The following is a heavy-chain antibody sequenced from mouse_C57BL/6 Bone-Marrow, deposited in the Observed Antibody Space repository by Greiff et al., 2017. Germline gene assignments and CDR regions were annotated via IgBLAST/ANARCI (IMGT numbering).Heavy chain of an antibody. V-gene: IGHV5-4*03. J-gene: IGHJ3*01. CDR3: ARAPAWFAY. CDR2: ISHGGSYT. CDR1: GFTFSSYS. Sequence: VKLMQSGGGFVKPGASVKLSCEASGFTFSSYSMYWVSQTPEKRLEWVATISHGGSYTYYPDNVKGRFTISRDNAKNNLYRQMSQLKAEDTAMYYCARAPAWFAYWGQGTLVTVSA.